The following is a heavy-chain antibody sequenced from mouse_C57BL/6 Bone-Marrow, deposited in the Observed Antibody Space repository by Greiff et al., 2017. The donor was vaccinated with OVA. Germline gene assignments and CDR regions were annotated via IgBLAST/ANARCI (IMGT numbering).Heavy chain of an antibody. Sequence: EVQGVESGGGLVKPGGSLKLSCAASGFTFSSYAMSWVRQTPEKRLEWVATISDGGSYTYYPDNVKGRFTISRDNAKNNLYLQMSHLKSEDTAMYYCARDPGTGYVDVWGTGTTVTVSS. D-gene: IGHD3-3*01. V-gene: IGHV5-4*01. CDR1: GFTFSSYA. J-gene: IGHJ1*03. CDR3: ARDPGTGYVDV. CDR2: ISDGGSYT.